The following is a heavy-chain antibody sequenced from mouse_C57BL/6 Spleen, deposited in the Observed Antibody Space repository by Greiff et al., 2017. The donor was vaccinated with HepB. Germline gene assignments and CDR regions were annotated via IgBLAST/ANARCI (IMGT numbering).Heavy chain of an antibody. CDR3: ARDPNWDYFDY. CDR2: ISDGGSYT. D-gene: IGHD4-1*02. Sequence: EVKVEESGGGLVKPGGSLKLSCAASGFTFSSYAMSWVRQTPEKRLEWVATISDGGSYTYYPDNVKGRFTISRDNAKNNLYLQMSHLKSEDTAMYYCARDPNWDYFDYWGQGTTLTVSS. V-gene: IGHV5-4*01. CDR1: GFTFSSYA. J-gene: IGHJ2*01.